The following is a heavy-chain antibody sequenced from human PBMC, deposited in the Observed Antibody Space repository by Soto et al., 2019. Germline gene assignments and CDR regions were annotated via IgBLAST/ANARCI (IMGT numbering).Heavy chain of an antibody. CDR1: GYTFTSYA. Sequence: GASVKVSCKASGYTFTSYAMHWVRQAPGQRLEWMGWINAGNGNTKYSQKFQGRVTITRDTSASTAYMELSSLRSEDTAVYYCAKDRGYCSGDICYFGYYFDYWGQGTLVTVSS. CDR2: INAGNGNT. D-gene: IGHD2-15*01. V-gene: IGHV1-3*01. CDR3: AKDRGYCSGDICYFGYYFDY. J-gene: IGHJ4*02.